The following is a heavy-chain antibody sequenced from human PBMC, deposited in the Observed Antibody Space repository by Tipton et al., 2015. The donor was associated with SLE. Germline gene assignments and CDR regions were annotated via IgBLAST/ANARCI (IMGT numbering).Heavy chain of an antibody. V-gene: IGHV3-23*01. Sequence: GSLRLSCAASGFTFTSYAMSWVRQAPGKGLEWASAVSGGSGSDTYYADSVKGRFTISRDNSKNNIHLQMNSLRAEDTAVYYCANALGLWGQGTLVTVSS. J-gene: IGHJ4*02. CDR1: GFTFTSYA. D-gene: IGHD7-27*01. CDR3: ANALGL. CDR2: VSGGSGSDT.